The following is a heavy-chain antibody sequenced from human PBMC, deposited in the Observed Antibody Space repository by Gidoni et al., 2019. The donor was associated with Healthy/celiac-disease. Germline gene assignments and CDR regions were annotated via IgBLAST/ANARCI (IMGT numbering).Heavy chain of an antibody. CDR2: IRGSGGST. J-gene: IGHJ4*02. V-gene: IGHV3-23*01. D-gene: IGHD1-1*01. CDR1: GFTFSSYA. Sequence: EVQLLESGGGLVQPGGALRLSCAASGFTFSSYAMSGVRQAPGKGLGWVSAIRGSGGSTYYADSVKGRFTISRDNSKNTLYLQMNSLRAEDTAVYYCARLEEEYYFDYWGQGTLVTVSS. CDR3: ARLEEEYYFDY.